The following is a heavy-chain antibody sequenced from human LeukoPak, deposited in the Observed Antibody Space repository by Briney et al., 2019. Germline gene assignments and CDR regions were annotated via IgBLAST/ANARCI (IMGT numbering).Heavy chain of an antibody. J-gene: IGHJ4*02. CDR1: GYSFTSYW. D-gene: IGHD2-2*01. CDR3: ARRYCSSTSCNPYFFDY. CDR2: ISPGDSDA. Sequence: GESLNISRRGSGYSFTSYWIGWVRQMPGKGLEWMGIISPGDSDARYSPSFQGQVTISADKSISTAYLRWSSLKASDTAMYYCARRYCSSTSCNPYFFDYWGQGTLVTVSS. V-gene: IGHV5-51*01.